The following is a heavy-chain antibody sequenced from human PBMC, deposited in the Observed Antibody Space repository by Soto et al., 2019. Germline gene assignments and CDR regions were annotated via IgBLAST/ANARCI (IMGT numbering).Heavy chain of an antibody. D-gene: IGHD5-12*01. Sequence: PSETLSLTCTVSGGPISSGNYYWSWIRQHPGKGLEWIGYIYYSGSTYYNPSLKSRVTISVDTSKNQFSLKLSSVTAADTAVYYCAAGGGLPRYYWGQGTLVTVSS. CDR3: AAGGGLPRYY. CDR1: GGPISSGNYY. J-gene: IGHJ4*02. CDR2: IYYSGST. V-gene: IGHV4-31*03.